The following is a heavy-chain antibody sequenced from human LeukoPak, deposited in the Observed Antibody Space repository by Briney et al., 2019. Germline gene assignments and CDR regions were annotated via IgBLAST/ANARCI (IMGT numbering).Heavy chain of an antibody. J-gene: IGHJ6*02. Sequence: SETLSLTCTVSGGSISSGGYYWSWIRQHPGKGLEWIGYIYYSGSTYYNPSLKSRVTISVDTSKNQFSLKLSSVTAADTAVYYCARSPRVVVGAQDYYYGMDVWGQGTTVTVSS. CDR2: IYYSGST. CDR1: GGSISSGGYY. CDR3: ARSPRVVVGAQDYYYGMDV. D-gene: IGHD2-15*01. V-gene: IGHV4-31*03.